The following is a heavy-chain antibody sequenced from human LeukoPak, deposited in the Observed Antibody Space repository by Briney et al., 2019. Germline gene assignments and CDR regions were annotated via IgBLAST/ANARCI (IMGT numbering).Heavy chain of an antibody. D-gene: IGHD6-6*01. V-gene: IGHV3-30*18. CDR3: AKTGYSSSSLNFDY. J-gene: IGHJ4*02. CDR2: ISYDGSNK. Sequence: PGGSLRLSCAASGFTFSSYGMHWVRQAPGKGLEWVAVISYDGSNKYYADSVKGRFTISRDNSKNTLYLQMNSLRAEDTAVYYCAKTGYSSSSLNFDYWGQGTLVTVSS. CDR1: GFTFSSYG.